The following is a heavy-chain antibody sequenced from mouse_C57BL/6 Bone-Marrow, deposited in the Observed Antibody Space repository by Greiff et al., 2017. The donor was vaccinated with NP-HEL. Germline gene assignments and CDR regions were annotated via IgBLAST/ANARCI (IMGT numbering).Heavy chain of an antibody. V-gene: IGHV5-4*01. CDR2: ISDGGSYT. D-gene: IGHD4-1*01. CDR3: ARGFNWAWFAY. Sequence: EVHLVESGGGLVKPGGSLKLSCAASGFTFSSYAMSWVRQTPEKRLEWVATISDGGSYTYYPDNVKGRFTISRDNAKNNLYLQMSNLKSEDTAMYYCARGFNWAWFAYWGQGTLVTVSA. J-gene: IGHJ3*01. CDR1: GFTFSSYA.